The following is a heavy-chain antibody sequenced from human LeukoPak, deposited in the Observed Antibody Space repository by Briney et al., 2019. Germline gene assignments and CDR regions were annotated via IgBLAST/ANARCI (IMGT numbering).Heavy chain of an antibody. CDR2: ISSSGSTI. CDR1: GFTFSHYY. D-gene: IGHD6-13*01. V-gene: IGHV3-11*01. CDR3: ASDPGVAAAGGLGWFDP. Sequence: PGGSLRLSCGASGFTFSHYYMSWIRQAPGKGVEGVSYISSSGSTIYYADSVKARFTISRDNAKNSLCLQMHSLRAEDTAVYYCASDPGVAAAGGLGWFDPWGQGTLVTVSS. J-gene: IGHJ5*02.